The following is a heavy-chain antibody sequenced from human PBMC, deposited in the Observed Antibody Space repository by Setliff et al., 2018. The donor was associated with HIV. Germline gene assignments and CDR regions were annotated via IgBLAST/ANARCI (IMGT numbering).Heavy chain of an antibody. CDR2: MRPKSGNT. CDR3: ARGYCSSTSCYGIYYFDN. CDR1: GYDFTRHD. J-gene: IGHJ4*02. V-gene: IGHV1-8*01. Sequence: ASVKVSCKASGYDFTRHDINWVRQAPGQGLEWMGWMRPKSGNTGYARKFQGRVTMTRKTSISTAYMELRSLRSDATAVYYCARGYCSSTSCYGIYYFDNWGQGTPVTVSS. D-gene: IGHD2-2*01.